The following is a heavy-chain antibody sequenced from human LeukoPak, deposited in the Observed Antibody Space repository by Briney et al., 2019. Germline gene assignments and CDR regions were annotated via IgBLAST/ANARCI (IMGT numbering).Heavy chain of an antibody. V-gene: IGHV3-30*02. CDR3: ATTVLGRADWLDP. D-gene: IGHD7-27*01. J-gene: IGHJ5*02. CDR2: IRYDGEKK. Sequence: GGSLRLSCVASGLAFSSYGMHWVRQPPGKGLEWVTFIRYDGEKKHYVDSVKGRFTISRDNSKNTLYLQINNLRPEDTAVYYCATTVLGRADWLDPWGLGALVTVSS. CDR1: GLAFSSYG.